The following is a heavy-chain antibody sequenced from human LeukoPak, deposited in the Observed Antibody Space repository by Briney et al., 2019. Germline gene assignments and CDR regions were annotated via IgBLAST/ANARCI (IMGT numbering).Heavy chain of an antibody. CDR1: GGSLSSYY. CDR2: IYYSGRT. V-gene: IGHV4-59*01. Sequence: PSETLSLTCTVSGGSLSSYYWSWIRQPPGKGLEGMGYIYYSGRTNYNPSLTRRGTISVDTSKNQFSLKLSSVTAADTAVYYCARGRGSYSQAFDIWGQGTMVTVSS. CDR3: ARGRGSYSQAFDI. J-gene: IGHJ3*02. D-gene: IGHD1-26*01.